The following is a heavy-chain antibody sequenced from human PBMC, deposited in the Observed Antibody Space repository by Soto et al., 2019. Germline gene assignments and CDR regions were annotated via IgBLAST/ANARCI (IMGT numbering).Heavy chain of an antibody. CDR2: ISGSGANT. J-gene: IGHJ4*02. CDR3: AFDF. CDR1: GFTFSFYA. V-gene: IGHV3-23*01. Sequence: EVQLLESGGGFVQPGGSLRLSCAASGFTFSFYAMTWFRQAPGKGLEWVSIISGSGANTLYADSVKGRFTISRDNSKNTLYLQMNDLRAEDTAVYYCAFDFWGQGTLVTVSS.